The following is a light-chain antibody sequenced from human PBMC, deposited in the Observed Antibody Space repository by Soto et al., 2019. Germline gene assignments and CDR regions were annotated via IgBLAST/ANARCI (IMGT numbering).Light chain of an antibody. CDR3: SSYAGSDVFV. Sequence: QSVLTQPPSASGSPGQSVAISCTGTSNDVGAYNYVAWYQQHPGKVPKLMIYEVSKRPSGVPDRFSGSKSGNTASLTVSGLQADDEADYYCSSYAGSDVFVFGTGTKVTVL. J-gene: IGLJ1*01. CDR1: SNDVGAYNY. CDR2: EVS. V-gene: IGLV2-8*01.